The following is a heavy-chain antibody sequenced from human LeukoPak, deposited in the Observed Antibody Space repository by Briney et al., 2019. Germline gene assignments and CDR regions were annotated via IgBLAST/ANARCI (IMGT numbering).Heavy chain of an antibody. V-gene: IGHV3-7*01. D-gene: IGHD6-19*01. CDR1: GFTFSSYW. J-gene: IGHJ2*01. CDR3: ARPGYSSGWQQYWYFDL. Sequence: GGSLRLSCAASGFTFSSYWMSWVRQAPGKGLEWVANIKQDGSEKYYVDSVKGRFTISRDNAKNSLYLQMNSLRAEDTAVYYCARPGYSSGWQQYWYFDLWGRGTLVTVSS. CDR2: IKQDGSEK.